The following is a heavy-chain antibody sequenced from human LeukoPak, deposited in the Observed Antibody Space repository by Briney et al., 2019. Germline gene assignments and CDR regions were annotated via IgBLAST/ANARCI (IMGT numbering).Heavy chain of an antibody. J-gene: IGHJ1*01. CDR1: GGSISSGGYS. D-gene: IGHD6-19*01. CDR3: ARDLDSSGPLRY. V-gene: IGHV4-30-4*07. Sequence: SETLSLTCAVSGGSISSGGYSWSWIRQPPGKGLEWIGYIYYSGSTYYNPSLKSRVTTSVDTSKNQFSLKLSSVTAADTAVYYCARDLDSSGPLRYWGEGTLVNVSS. CDR2: IYYSGST.